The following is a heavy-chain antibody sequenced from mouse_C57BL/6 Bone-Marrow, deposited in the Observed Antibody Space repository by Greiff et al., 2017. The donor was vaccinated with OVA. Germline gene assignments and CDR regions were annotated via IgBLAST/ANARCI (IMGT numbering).Heavy chain of an antibody. CDR3: ARMGHWYFDV. CDR2: INPGSGGT. J-gene: IGHJ1*03. Sequence: QVQLQQSGAELVRPGTSVTVSCKASGYAFTNYLIEWVKQRPGQGLEWIGVINPGSGGTNYNEKFKGKATLTADKSSSTAYMQLSSLTSEDSAVYFCARMGHWYFDVWGTGTTVTVSS. V-gene: IGHV1-54*01. CDR1: GYAFTNYL.